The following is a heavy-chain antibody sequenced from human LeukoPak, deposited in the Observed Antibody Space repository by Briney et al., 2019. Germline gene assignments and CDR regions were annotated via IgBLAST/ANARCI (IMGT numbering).Heavy chain of an antibody. J-gene: IGHJ6*02. CDR1: GGSISSYY. Sequence: SETLSLTCTVSGGSISSYYWSWIRQPPGKGLEWIGYIYYSGSTNYNPSLKSRVTISVDTSKNQFSLKLSSVTAADTAVYYCARLDYGDHFYYYYGVDVWGQGTTVTVSS. CDR2: IYYSGST. CDR3: ARLDYGDHFYYYYGVDV. V-gene: IGHV4-59*01. D-gene: IGHD4-17*01.